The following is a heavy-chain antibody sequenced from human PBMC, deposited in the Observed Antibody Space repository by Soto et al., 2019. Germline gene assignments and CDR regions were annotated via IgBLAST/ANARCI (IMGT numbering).Heavy chain of an antibody. CDR2: ISGSGGST. CDR1: GFTFSSYA. J-gene: IGHJ3*02. CDR3: AKERVTIFGVAPPGTCDI. D-gene: IGHD3-3*01. Sequence: EVQLLESGGGLVQPGGSLRLSCAASGFTFSSYAMSWVRQAPGKGLEWVSAISGSGGSTYYADSVKGRFTISRDNSKNTLYLQMNSLRAEDTAVYYCAKERVTIFGVAPPGTCDIWGQGTMVTVSS. V-gene: IGHV3-23*01.